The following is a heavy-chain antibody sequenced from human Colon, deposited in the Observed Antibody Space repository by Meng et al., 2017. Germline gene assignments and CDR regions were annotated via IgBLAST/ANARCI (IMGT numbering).Heavy chain of an antibody. V-gene: IGHV4-4*02. CDR3: ARRYCSDGTCAGALDN. CDR2: IYHTGTT. Sequence: QVQLQESGPGLVQPSGNLSRTRAVSGGSISSRTWWSWVRQPPGKGLQWIGEIYHTGTTNHNPSLSSRVSTSVDKSKNQFSLKLSSVTAADTAVYYCARRYCSDGTCAGALDNWGQGTLVTVSS. J-gene: IGHJ4*02. CDR1: GGSISSRTW. D-gene: IGHD2-15*01.